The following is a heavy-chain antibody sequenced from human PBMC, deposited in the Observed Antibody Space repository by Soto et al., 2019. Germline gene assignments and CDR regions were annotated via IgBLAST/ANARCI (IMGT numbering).Heavy chain of an antibody. Sequence: SLRLSCAASGFTFNNAWMNWVRQAPGKGLEWVGRIKTKTDGGTTDYAAPVKGRFTISRDDSESTLYLQMNSLKTEDSAVYYCTTSGPFCSNGVCKLPYYYGKDVWGLGTTVTVSS. V-gene: IGHV3-15*07. CDR2: IKTKTDGGTT. D-gene: IGHD2-8*01. CDR3: TTSGPFCSNGVCKLPYYYGKDV. J-gene: IGHJ6*02. CDR1: GFTFNNAW.